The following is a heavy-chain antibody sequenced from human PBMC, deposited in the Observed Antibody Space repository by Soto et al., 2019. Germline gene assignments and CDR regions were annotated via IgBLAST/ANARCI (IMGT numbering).Heavy chain of an antibody. V-gene: IGHV1-8*01. Sequence: QVQLVQSGAEVKEPGASVKVSCKASGYTFTTYDIYWMRQATGQGLEWMGWMNPYTGNTGYAQKFQGRVTVTRNTSISTVYMEMSGLRLDDTAVYYCASRQERSGPHYFDYWGQGSQVTVSS. CDR1: GYTFTTYD. CDR3: ASRQERSGPHYFDY. D-gene: IGHD6-25*01. CDR2: MNPYTGNT. J-gene: IGHJ4*02.